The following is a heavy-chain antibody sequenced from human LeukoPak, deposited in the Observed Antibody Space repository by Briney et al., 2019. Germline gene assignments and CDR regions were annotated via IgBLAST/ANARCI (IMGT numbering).Heavy chain of an antibody. CDR2: IYYSGST. CDR3: ARDKGGSGSPLGFDP. CDR1: GGSISSYY. Sequence: PSETLPLTCTVSGGSISSYYGSWLRQPPGKGLEWIGYIYYSGSTNYNPSLKSRVTISVDTSKNQFSLKLSSVTAADTAVYYCARDKGGSGSPLGFDPWGQGTLVTVSS. D-gene: IGHD3-10*01. V-gene: IGHV4-59*01. J-gene: IGHJ5*02.